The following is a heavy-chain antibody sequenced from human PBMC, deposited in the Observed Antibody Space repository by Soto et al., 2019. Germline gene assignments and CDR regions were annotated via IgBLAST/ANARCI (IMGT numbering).Heavy chain of an antibody. J-gene: IGHJ6*02. Sequence: PGGSLRLSCAASGFTFSSYSMNWVRQAPGKGLEWVSSISSSSSYIYYADSVKGQFTISRGNAKNSLYLQMNSLRAEDTAVYYCARGDYGSGSTYYYYGMDVWGQGTTVTVSS. CDR3: ARGDYGSGSTYYYYGMDV. D-gene: IGHD3-10*01. CDR2: ISSSSSYI. V-gene: IGHV3-21*01. CDR1: GFTFSSYS.